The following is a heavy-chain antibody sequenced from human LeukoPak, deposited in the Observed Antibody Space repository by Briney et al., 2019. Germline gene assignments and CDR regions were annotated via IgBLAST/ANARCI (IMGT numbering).Heavy chain of an antibody. CDR1: RFTFSDYY. CDR2: IKQDGSEK. V-gene: IGHV3-7*04. D-gene: IGHD6-13*01. CDR3: ARVIAFRGYMDV. J-gene: IGHJ6*03. Sequence: GGSLRLSCAASRFTFSDYYMTWVRQAPGKGLEWVANIKQDGSEKYYVDSVKGRFTISRDNAKNSLYLQMNSLRAEDTAVYYCARVIAFRGYMDVWGKGTTVTVSS.